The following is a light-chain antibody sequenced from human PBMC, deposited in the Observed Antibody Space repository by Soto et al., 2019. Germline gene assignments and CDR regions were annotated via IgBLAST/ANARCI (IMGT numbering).Light chain of an antibody. Sequence: AIRMTQSPSSFSASTGDRVTITCRASQGISSYLAWYQQKPGKAPKLLISAASTLQSGVPSRFSGSESGTEFTLTISRLQSEDFATYYCQQYYSYPLTFGGGTKVEIK. J-gene: IGKJ4*01. CDR2: AAS. V-gene: IGKV1-8*01. CDR3: QQYYSYPLT. CDR1: QGISSY.